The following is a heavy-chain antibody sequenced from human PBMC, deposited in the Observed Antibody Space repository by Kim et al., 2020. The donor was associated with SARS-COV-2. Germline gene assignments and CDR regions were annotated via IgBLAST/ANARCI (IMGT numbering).Heavy chain of an antibody. CDR1: GFTFTSYD. CDR3: ARGGDAYNV. J-gene: IGHJ4*02. CDR2: MNPSNGDT. Sequence: ASVKVSCKASGFTFTSYDFNWVRQATGQGLEWMGWMNPSNGDTLYSRRFQGRVTMARDASISTTYMELSNLRSDDTAVYYCARGGDAYNVWGQGTLVIVSS. V-gene: IGHV1-8*01. D-gene: IGHD3-16*01.